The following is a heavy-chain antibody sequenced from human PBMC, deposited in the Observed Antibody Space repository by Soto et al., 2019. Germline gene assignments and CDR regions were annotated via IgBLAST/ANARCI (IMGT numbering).Heavy chain of an antibody. Sequence: ASVKVSCKASGYTFIRSAMHWVRQAPGQRLEWMGWINAGNDNTKYSQKFQGRVTISRDTSARTAYMELSSLRSEDTAVYYCASGRYFDYWGQGTLVTVSS. J-gene: IGHJ4*02. CDR2: INAGNDNT. V-gene: IGHV1-3*01. CDR3: ASGRYFDY. CDR1: GYTFIRSA.